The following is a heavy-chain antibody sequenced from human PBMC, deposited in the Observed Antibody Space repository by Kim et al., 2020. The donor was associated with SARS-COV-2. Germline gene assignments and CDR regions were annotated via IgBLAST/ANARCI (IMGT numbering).Heavy chain of an antibody. CDR1: GFTVSSNY. V-gene: IGHV3-66*01. D-gene: IGHD6-19*01. CDR3: ATQAVAGPWAIYYYYGMDV. CDR2: IYSGGST. J-gene: IGHJ6*02. Sequence: GGSLRLSCAASGFTVSSNYMSWVRQAPGKGLEWVSVIYSGGSTYYADSVKGRFTISRDNSKNTLYLQMNSLRAEDTAVYYCATQAVAGPWAIYYYYGMDVWGQGTTVTVSS.